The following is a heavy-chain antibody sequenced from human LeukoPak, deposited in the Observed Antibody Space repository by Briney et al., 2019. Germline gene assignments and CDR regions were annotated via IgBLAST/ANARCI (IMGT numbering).Heavy chain of an antibody. D-gene: IGHD2-2*01. V-gene: IGHV1-18*04. CDR3: ARGIVVVPAAPPGVYYFDY. CDR1: GYTFTSYG. J-gene: IGHJ4*02. Sequence: ASVKVSCKASGYTFTSYGISWVRQAPGQGLEWKGWISAYNGNTNNAQKLQGRVTMTTDTSTSTAYMELRSLRSDDTAVYYCARGIVVVPAAPPGVYYFDYWGQGTLVTVSS. CDR2: ISAYNGNT.